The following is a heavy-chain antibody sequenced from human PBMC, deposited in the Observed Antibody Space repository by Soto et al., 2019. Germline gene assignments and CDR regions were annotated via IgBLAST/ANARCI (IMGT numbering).Heavy chain of an antibody. Sequence: GGSLRRSCAASGFTFSSYAMHWVRQAPGKGLEWVAVISYDGSNKYYADSVKGRFTLSRDNSKHTLYLQMNSLRAEDTAVYYCARGTLYSGSYYPHYYYGMDVWGQGTTGTVS. CDR2: ISYDGSNK. D-gene: IGHD1-26*01. J-gene: IGHJ6*02. V-gene: IGHV3-30-3*01. CDR1: GFTFSSYA. CDR3: ARGTLYSGSYYPHYYYGMDV.